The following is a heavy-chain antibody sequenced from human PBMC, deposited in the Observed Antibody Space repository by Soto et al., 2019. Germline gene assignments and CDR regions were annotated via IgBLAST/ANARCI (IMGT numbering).Heavy chain of an antibody. CDR1: GGTFSSYA. Sequence: QVQLVQSGAEVKKPGSSVKVSCKASGGTFSSYAISWVRQAPGQGLEWMGGLIPIFGTANYARKSQGRVTITAAEFTSSAYMELRSLRSEDTAVYYCARGLPFSSRGPYSRSRDQNLEIDYWGKGTLVTVSS. CDR2: LIPIFGTA. D-gene: IGHD6-13*01. V-gene: IGHV1-69*12. J-gene: IGHJ4*02. CDR3: ARGLPFSSRGPYSRSRDQNLEIDY.